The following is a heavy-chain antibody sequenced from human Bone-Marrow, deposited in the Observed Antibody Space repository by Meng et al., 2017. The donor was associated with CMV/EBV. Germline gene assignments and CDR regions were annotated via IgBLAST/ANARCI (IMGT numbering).Heavy chain of an antibody. CDR2: IIPIFGTA. CDR3: ARGQQYMDF. D-gene: IGHD6-13*01. V-gene: IGHV1-69*06. J-gene: IGHJ4*02. Sequence: QVQLVYSGADVRKPGSSVKISCKASGGTFNNDAITWVRQAPGQGLEWMGCIIPIFGTANYAQKFQGRVTIIADKSTNTNYMELSSLRSEDTAVYYCARGQQYMDFWGQGTLVTVSS. CDR1: GGTFNNDA.